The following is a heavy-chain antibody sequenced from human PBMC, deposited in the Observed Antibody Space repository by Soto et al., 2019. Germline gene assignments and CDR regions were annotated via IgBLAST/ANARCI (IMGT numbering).Heavy chain of an antibody. CDR1: GFTFSAYS. V-gene: IGHV3-21*01. D-gene: IGHD3-3*01. CDR3: AGDYDFWSSSSHNWLEP. CDR2: ISRSSSYI. J-gene: IGHJ5*01. Sequence: GGSLRLSCAASGFTFSAYSMNWVRQAPGKGLEWVSAISRSSSYIYYADSVKGRFTISRDDAKNSLFLQMNSLRVEYTAVYYCAGDYDFWSSSSHNWLEPLGQGTLVAVSS.